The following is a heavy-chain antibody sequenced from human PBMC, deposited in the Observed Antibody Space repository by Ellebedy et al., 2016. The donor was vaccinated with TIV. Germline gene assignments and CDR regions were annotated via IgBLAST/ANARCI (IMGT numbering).Heavy chain of an antibody. CDR1: AYSFPKYW. J-gene: IGHJ2*01. Sequence: GESLKISCKGTAYSFPKYWIGWVRQMPGRGLEWMAIIFPEHSDIRYSPSFQGQVTISVDKPSSTVYLQWSSLKASDTAIYYCAGRPMITFGGVIAEYYFDLWGRGTPVTVSS. V-gene: IGHV5-51*01. CDR2: IFPEHSDI. CDR3: AGRPMITFGGVIAEYYFDL. D-gene: IGHD3-16*02.